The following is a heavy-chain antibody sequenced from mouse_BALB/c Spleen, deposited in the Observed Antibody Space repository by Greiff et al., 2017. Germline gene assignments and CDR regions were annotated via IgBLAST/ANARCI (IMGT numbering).Heavy chain of an antibody. Sequence: EVQLQQSGAELVRSGASVKLSCTASGFNIQDYYMHWVKQRPEQGLEWIGWIDPENGDTEYAPKFQGKATMTADTSSNTAYLQLSSLTSEDTAVYYCNAPPGNSYAMDYWGQGTSVTVSS. D-gene: IGHD2-1*01. CDR2: IDPENGDT. CDR3: NAPPGNSYAMDY. CDR1: GFNIQDYY. J-gene: IGHJ4*01. V-gene: IGHV14-4*02.